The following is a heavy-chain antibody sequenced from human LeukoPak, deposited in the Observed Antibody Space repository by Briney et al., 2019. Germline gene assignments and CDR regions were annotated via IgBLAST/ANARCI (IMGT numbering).Heavy chain of an antibody. CDR2: IWYDGSNK. CDR1: GFTFSSYG. CDR3: AKDDTDTDFDY. J-gene: IGHJ4*02. Sequence: GGSLRLSCAPSGFTFSSYGMHWVRQAPGKGLEWVAVIWYDGSNKYYADSVKGRFTISRDNSKNTLYLQMNSLRAEDTAVYYCAKDDTDTDFDYWGQGTLVTVSS. V-gene: IGHV3-33*06.